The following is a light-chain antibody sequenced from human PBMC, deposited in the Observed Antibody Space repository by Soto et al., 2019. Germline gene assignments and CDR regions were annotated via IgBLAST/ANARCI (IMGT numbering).Light chain of an antibody. CDR3: QQYNNWPPRT. CDR2: GAS. V-gene: IGKV3-15*01. CDR1: QSISNS. Sequence: EIVMTQSPASLSVSPGETATLSCRASQSISNSLAWYQQKPGQAPSLLIYGASTRATGIPARFSGSGSGTELTLPISSLQSEDSALYYGQQYNNWPPRTFGQGTKLEIK. J-gene: IGKJ2*01.